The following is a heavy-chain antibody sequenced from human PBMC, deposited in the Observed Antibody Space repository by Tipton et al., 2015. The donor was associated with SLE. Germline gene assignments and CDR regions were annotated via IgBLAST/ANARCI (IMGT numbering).Heavy chain of an antibody. CDR3: ARASFIVGSTTFWFDP. D-gene: IGHD1-26*01. CDR2: ISYEGSVK. CDR1: GFTFSSYA. V-gene: IGHV3-30*04. Sequence: SLRLSCAASGFTFSSYAMHWVRQAPGKGLEWVSVISYEGSVKYYADSVKGRFTISRDNSKNTLYLQMNSLRADDTAVYYCARASFIVGSTTFWFDPWGQGALVIVSS. J-gene: IGHJ5*02.